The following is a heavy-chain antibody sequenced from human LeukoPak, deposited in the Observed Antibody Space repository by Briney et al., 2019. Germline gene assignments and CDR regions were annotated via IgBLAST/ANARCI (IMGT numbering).Heavy chain of an antibody. CDR1: GGSISSYY. CDR2: IYTSGST. V-gene: IGHV4-4*07. J-gene: IGHJ6*02. Sequence: SETLSLTCTVSGGSISSYYWSWIQQPAGKGLEWIGRIYTSGSTNYNPSLKSRVTMSVDTSKNQFSLKLSSVTAADTAVYYCARDDIVVVPAAITASDYYYGMGVWGQGTTVTVSS. CDR3: ARDDIVVVPAAITASDYYYGMGV. D-gene: IGHD2-2*02.